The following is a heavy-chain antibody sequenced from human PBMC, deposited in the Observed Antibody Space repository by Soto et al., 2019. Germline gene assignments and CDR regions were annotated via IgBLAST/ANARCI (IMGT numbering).Heavy chain of an antibody. Sequence: QAQLVESGGGVVQPGRSLRLSCAASGFTFSNYGIHWVRQASGKGLEWVAVISYDGSNKLYADSVKGRFTISRDNSKNTVYLQMNSLRAEDTAMYYCAQSAYSEWYFDVWGRGTLLTVSS. D-gene: IGHD2-15*01. V-gene: IGHV3-30*18. CDR1: GFTFSNYG. CDR3: AQSAYSEWYFDV. J-gene: IGHJ2*01. CDR2: ISYDGSNK.